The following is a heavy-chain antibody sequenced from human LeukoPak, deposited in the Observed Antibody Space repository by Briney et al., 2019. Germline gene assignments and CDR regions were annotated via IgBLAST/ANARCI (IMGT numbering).Heavy chain of an antibody. Sequence: PSETLSPTCTVSGGSISNYYWGWIRQPPGEGLEWIGSIYYSGSTYYNSSLQSRVTISVHMSNNQFALKLSSVTAADTAVYYCARETSQKGAHYMDVWGKGTTVTVSS. V-gene: IGHV4-39*06. J-gene: IGHJ6*03. D-gene: IGHD3-16*01. CDR1: GGSISNYY. CDR3: ARETSQKGAHYMDV. CDR2: IYYSGST.